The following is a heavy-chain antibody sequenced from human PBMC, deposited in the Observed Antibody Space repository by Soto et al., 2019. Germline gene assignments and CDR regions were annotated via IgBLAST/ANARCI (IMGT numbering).Heavy chain of an antibody. J-gene: IGHJ6*03. Sequence: QVQLQQWGAGLLKPSETLSLTCAVYGGSFSGYYWSWIRQPPGKGLEWIGEINHSGSTNYNPSLKSRVTISVDTSKNQFSLKLSSVTAADTAVYYCAGPIWGGAGGATVTTNSSMDDWGKGTTVTVSS. CDR2: INHSGST. D-gene: IGHD4-17*01. CDR1: GGSFSGYY. V-gene: IGHV4-34*01. CDR3: AGPIWGGAGGATVTTNSSMDD.